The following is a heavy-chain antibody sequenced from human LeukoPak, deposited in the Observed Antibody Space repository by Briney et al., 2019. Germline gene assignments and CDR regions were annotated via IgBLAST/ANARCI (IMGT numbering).Heavy chain of an antibody. CDR3: ARDLENSGYNAPLGY. CDR2: IYYSGST. V-gene: IGHV4-30-4*01. D-gene: IGHD5-12*01. Sequence: SETLSLTCTVSGGSISSGDYYWSWIRQPPGKGLEWIGYIYYSGSTYYNPSLKSRVTISVDTSKNQFSLKLSSVTAADTAVYYCARDLENSGYNAPLGYWGKEPWSPSPQ. CDR1: GGSISSGDYY. J-gene: IGHJ4*01.